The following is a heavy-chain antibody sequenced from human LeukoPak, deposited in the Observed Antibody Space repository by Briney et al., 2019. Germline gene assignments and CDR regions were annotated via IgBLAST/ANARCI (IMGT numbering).Heavy chain of an antibody. Sequence: SETLSLTCTVSGGSVSSVSYYWSWIRQPPGKGLEWIGYIYYSGSSSYNPALKSRVTISLDTSKNQFSLKLSSVTAADTAIYYCARLYCSRTSCYYSNWGQGTLVTVSS. D-gene: IGHD2-2*01. V-gene: IGHV4-61*01. CDR2: IYYSGSS. CDR3: ARLYCSRTSCYYSN. CDR1: GGSVSSVSYY. J-gene: IGHJ4*02.